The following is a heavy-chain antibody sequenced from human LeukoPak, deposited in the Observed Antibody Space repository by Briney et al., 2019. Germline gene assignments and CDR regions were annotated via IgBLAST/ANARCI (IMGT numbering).Heavy chain of an antibody. J-gene: IGHJ6*03. Sequence: PSGTLSLTCAVSGGSISSSNWWSWVRQPPGKGLEWIGSIYYSGSTYYNPSLKSRVTISVDTSKNQFSLKLSSVTAADTAVYYCARHVRYCTNGVCYGYYYYYYMDVWGKGTTVTVSS. CDR3: ARHVRYCTNGVCYGYYYYYYMDV. CDR1: GGSISSSNW. V-gene: IGHV4-4*02. CDR2: IYYSGST. D-gene: IGHD2-8*01.